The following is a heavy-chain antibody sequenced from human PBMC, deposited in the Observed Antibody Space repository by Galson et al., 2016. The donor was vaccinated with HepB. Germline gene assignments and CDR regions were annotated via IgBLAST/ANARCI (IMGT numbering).Heavy chain of an antibody. CDR3: AGETSATQYFDY. CDR1: GYTFGGYH. V-gene: IGHV1-46*04. CDR2: ITPSTGAT. Sequence: SVKVSCKASGYTFGGYHIHWVRQAPDQGLEWVGIITPSTGATSYAQKLRGRVTMTGDTSATTVYMELSRLGSEDTAIYFCAGETSATQYFDYWGQGALVTVSS. J-gene: IGHJ4*02.